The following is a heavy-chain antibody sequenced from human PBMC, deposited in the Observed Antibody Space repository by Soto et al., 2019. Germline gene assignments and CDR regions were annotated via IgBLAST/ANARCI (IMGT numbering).Heavy chain of an antibody. J-gene: IGHJ4*02. CDR2: IIPIFGTA. Sequence: VQLVQSGAEVKKPGSSVKVSCKASGGTFSSYAISWVRQAPGQGLEWMGGIIPIFGTANYAQKFQGRVTITADKSTSTAYMELSSLRSEDTAVYYCARSLYCSGGSCYSRYFDYWGQGTLVTVSS. D-gene: IGHD2-15*01. CDR1: GGTFSSYA. CDR3: ARSLYCSGGSCYSRYFDY. V-gene: IGHV1-69*06.